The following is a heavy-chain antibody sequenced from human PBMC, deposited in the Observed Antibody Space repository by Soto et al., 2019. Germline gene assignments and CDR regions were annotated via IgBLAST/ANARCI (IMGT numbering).Heavy chain of an antibody. CDR3: ARVRYDSSGYWCYFDY. V-gene: IGHV4-34*01. J-gene: IGHJ4*02. D-gene: IGHD3-22*01. Sequence: SETLSLTCAVYGGSFSGYYWSWIRQPPGKGLEWIGEIDHSGSTNYNPSLKSRVTISVDTSKNQFSLKLSSVTAADTAVYYCARVRYDSSGYWCYFDYWGQGTLVTVSS. CDR2: IDHSGST. CDR1: GGSFSGYY.